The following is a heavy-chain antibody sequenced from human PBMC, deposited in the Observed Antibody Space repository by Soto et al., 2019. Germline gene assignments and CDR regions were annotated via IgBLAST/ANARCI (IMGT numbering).Heavy chain of an antibody. J-gene: IGHJ4*02. CDR3: VRTSLVVAAATREDY. CDR1: GFTFSSYW. V-gene: IGHV3-74*01. Sequence: EVQLVESGGGLVQPGESLRLSCAASGFTFSSYWMHWVRQAPGKGLVWVSRINSDGSSTSYAGSVKGRFTISRDNAKNTLSLQMNSLRADDTAVYYCVRTSLVVAAATREDYWGQGTLVTVSS. D-gene: IGHD2-15*01. CDR2: INSDGSST.